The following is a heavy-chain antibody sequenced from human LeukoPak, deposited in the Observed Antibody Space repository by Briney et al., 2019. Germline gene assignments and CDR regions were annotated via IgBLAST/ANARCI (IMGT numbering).Heavy chain of an antibody. D-gene: IGHD2-2*01. CDR3: ARDLQYGLWLDGMDV. Sequence: HPGGSLRLSCAASGFTFSSYEMNWVRQAPGKGLEWVSYISSSGSTIYYADSVKGRFTISRDNAKNSLYLQMNSLRAEDTAVYYCARDLQYGLWLDGMDVWGQGTTVTVSS. J-gene: IGHJ6*02. CDR1: GFTFSSYE. CDR2: ISSSGSTI. V-gene: IGHV3-48*03.